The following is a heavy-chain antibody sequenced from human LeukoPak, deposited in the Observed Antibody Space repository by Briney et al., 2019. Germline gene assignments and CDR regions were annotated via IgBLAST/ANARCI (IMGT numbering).Heavy chain of an antibody. J-gene: IGHJ4*02. CDR2: ISGSGGST. V-gene: IGHV3-23*01. CDR3: AKGAHSGSYPDY. CDR1: GFTSSSYA. Sequence: PGGSLRLSCAASGFTSSSYAMSWVRQAPGEGLEWVSGISGSGGSTYYADSVKGRFTISRDNSKNTLYLQMNSLRAEDTAVYYCAKGAHSGSYPDYWGQGTLVTVSS. D-gene: IGHD1-26*01.